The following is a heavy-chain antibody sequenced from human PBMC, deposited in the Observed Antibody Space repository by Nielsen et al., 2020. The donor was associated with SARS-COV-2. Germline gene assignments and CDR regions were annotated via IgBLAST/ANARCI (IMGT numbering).Heavy chain of an antibody. CDR2: INHSGNT. Sequence: SETLSLTCTVSGGSVSSGSYYWSWIRQPPGKGLEWIGEINHSGNTNYSPSLKSRVTISVDTSKIQFSLKLNSVTAADTAVYYCARRGFFDIWGQGTMVTVSS. D-gene: IGHD3-10*01. CDR3: ARRGFFDI. V-gene: IGHV4-39*07. CDR1: GGSVSSGSYY. J-gene: IGHJ3*02.